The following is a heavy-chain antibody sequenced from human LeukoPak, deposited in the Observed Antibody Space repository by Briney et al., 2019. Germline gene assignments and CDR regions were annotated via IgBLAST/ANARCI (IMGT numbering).Heavy chain of an antibody. Sequence: SETLSLTCTVSGGSISSYYWSWIRQPPGKGLEWIGYIYYSGSTNYNPSLKSRVTISVDTSKNQFSLKLSSVTAADTDVYYCARAAGATVFDYWGQGTLVTVSS. D-gene: IGHD1-26*01. CDR3: ARAAGATVFDY. V-gene: IGHV4-59*01. J-gene: IGHJ4*02. CDR2: IYYSGST. CDR1: GGSISSYY.